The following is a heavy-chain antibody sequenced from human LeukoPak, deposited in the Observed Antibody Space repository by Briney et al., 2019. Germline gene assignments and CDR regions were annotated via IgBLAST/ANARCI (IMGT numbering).Heavy chain of an antibody. J-gene: IGHJ5*02. Sequence: KPSETLSLTCTVSGGSISSSSYYWGWIRQPPGKGLEWIGSIYYSGSTYYNPSLKSRVTISVDTSKNQFSLKLSSVTAADTAVYYCARQKIAYCGGDCPNWFDPWGQGTLVTVSS. V-gene: IGHV4-39*01. D-gene: IGHD2-21*01. CDR1: GGSISSSSYY. CDR2: IYYSGST. CDR3: ARQKIAYCGGDCPNWFDP.